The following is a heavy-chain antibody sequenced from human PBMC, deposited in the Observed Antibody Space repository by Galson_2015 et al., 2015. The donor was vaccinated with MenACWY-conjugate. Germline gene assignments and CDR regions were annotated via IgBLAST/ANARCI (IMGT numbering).Heavy chain of an antibody. D-gene: IGHD1-26*01. CDR3: ARSGSGTWYFDL. CDR2: IYPGDSDT. J-gene: IGHJ2*01. Sequence: QSGAEVTKPGESLKISCTLSGYSITSHWIGWARQMPGKGLEWMGIIYPGDSDTRYSPSFQGRVTFSVDKSISTAYLQLSSLKASDTAMYYCARSGSGTWYFDLWGRGTLVTVSS. CDR1: GYSITSHW. V-gene: IGHV5-51*01.